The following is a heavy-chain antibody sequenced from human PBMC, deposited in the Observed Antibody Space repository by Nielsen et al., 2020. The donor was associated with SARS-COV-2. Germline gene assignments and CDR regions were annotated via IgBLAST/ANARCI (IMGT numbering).Heavy chain of an antibody. Sequence: RQAPGKGLEWIGSIYYSGSTYYNPSLKSRVTISVDKSKNQFSLKLSSVTAADTAVYYCARKLGYCSSTSCYPIYYYMDVWGKGTTVTVSS. CDR2: IYYSGST. D-gene: IGHD2-2*01. V-gene: IGHV4-39*07. CDR3: ARKLGYCSSTSCYPIYYYMDV. J-gene: IGHJ6*03.